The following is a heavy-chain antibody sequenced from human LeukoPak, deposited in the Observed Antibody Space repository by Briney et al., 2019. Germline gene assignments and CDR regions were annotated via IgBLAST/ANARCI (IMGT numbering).Heavy chain of an antibody. CDR2: IRYSGST. D-gene: IGHD5/OR15-5a*01. Sequence: SETLSLTCNVSGGSISSNTYFWGWIRRPPGKGLEWIGSIRYSGSTYYNPSLKSRVTISVDTSKNQFSLNPSSLTAADTAVYYCATSDTVSTYNWFDPWGQGTLVTVS. J-gene: IGHJ5*02. V-gene: IGHV4-39*01. CDR1: GGSISSNTYF. CDR3: ATSDTVSTYNWFDP.